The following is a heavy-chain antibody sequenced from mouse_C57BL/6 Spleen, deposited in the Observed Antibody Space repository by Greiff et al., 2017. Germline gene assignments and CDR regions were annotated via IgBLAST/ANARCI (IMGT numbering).Heavy chain of an antibody. Sequence: EVQGVESEGGLVQPGSSMKLSCTASGFTFSDYYMAWFRQVPEKGLEWVANINFDGISTSYLDSLKSRIIISRENAKNILYQQVSSLKTEDTATYYCARDQDPYDYYAMDYWGQGTSVTVSS. CDR2: INFDGIST. CDR3: ARDQDPYDYYAMDY. CDR1: GFTFSDYY. J-gene: IGHJ4*01. V-gene: IGHV5-16*01. D-gene: IGHD6-5*01.